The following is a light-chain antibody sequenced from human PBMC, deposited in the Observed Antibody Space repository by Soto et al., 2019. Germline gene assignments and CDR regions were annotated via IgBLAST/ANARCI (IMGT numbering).Light chain of an antibody. CDR2: NTN. V-gene: IGLV8-61*01. CDR3: VLYMGSGTWV. CDR1: SGSVSTSYY. Sequence: QTVVTQEPSFSVSPGRTVTLTCGLSSGSVSTSYYPSWYQQTLGQAPRTLIYNTNTRSSGVPDRFSGSILGNKAALTITGAQADDESDYYCVLYMGSGTWVFGGGTKLTVL. J-gene: IGLJ3*02.